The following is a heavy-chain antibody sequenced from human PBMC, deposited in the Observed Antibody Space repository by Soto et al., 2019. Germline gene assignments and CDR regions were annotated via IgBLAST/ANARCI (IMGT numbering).Heavy chain of an antibody. J-gene: IGHJ4*02. CDR3: ASRNSGWYFDY. V-gene: IGHV3-23*01. Sequence: EVPLLESGGGLVQPGGFLRLSCAASGFTFSNYAMNWVRQAPGKGLEWVSVISGSGGSTYYADSVKGRFTISRDNSKNTLYLQMNSLRAEDTAVYYCASRNSGWYFDYWGQGTLVTVSS. CDR1: GFTFSNYA. CDR2: ISGSGGST. D-gene: IGHD6-19*01.